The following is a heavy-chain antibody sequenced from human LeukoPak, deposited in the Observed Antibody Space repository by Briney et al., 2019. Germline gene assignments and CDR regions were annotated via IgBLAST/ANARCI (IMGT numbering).Heavy chain of an antibody. CDR3: AKVGNVEYSSSSFFDP. D-gene: IGHD6-6*01. CDR2: ISGSGGST. V-gene: IGHV3-23*01. CDR1: GFTFSSYA. Sequence: PGGSLRLSCAASGFTFSSYAMSWVRQAPGKGLEWVSAISGSGGSTYYADSVKGRFTISRDNSKNTLYLQMNSLRAEDTAVYYCAKVGNVEYSSSSFFDPWGQETLVTASS. J-gene: IGHJ5*02.